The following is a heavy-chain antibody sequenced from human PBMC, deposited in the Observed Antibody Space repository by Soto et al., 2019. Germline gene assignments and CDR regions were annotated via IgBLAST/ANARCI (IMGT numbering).Heavy chain of an antibody. D-gene: IGHD3-3*01. CDR1: GFTFSNAW. J-gene: IGHJ6*02. Sequence: LRLSCAASGFTFSNAWMSWVRQAPGKGLEWVGRIKSKTDGGTTDYAAPVKGRFTISRDDSKNTLYLQMNSLKTEDPAVYYCTTALYYDFCSGYYAERIYYYGMDVWGQGTTVTVSS. CDR2: IKSKTDGGTT. V-gene: IGHV3-15*01. CDR3: TTALYYDFCSGYYAERIYYYGMDV.